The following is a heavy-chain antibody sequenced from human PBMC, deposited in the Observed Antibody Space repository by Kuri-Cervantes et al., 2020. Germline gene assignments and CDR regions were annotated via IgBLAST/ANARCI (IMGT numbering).Heavy chain of an antibody. J-gene: IGHJ4*02. V-gene: IGHV3-33*06. CDR1: GFTFSSYG. Sequence: LSLTCAASGFTFSSYGMHWVRQAPGKGLEWVAVIWYDGSNKYYADSVKGRFTISRDNSKNTLYLQMNSLRAEDTAVYYCAKEVGAAFDYWGQGTLVTVSS. D-gene: IGHD1-26*01. CDR2: IWYDGSNK. CDR3: AKEVGAAFDY.